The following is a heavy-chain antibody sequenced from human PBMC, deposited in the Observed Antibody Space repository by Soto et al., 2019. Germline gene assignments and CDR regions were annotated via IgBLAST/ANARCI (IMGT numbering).Heavy chain of an antibody. V-gene: IGHV1-69*14. CDR3: ATAVTAGTYYNYGLDV. CDR2: IIPASDTE. Sequence: QVHLVQSGAEVKKPGSSVNISCKASGGTFGTYGLNWVRQFPGQGLEWMGGIIPASDTENYAQKFQGRVTITADKSPNIAHMQMDSLTSDGTAVYYCATAVTAGTYYNYGLDVWGQGTTVTVS. CDR1: GGTFGTYG. J-gene: IGHJ6*02. D-gene: IGHD4-17*01.